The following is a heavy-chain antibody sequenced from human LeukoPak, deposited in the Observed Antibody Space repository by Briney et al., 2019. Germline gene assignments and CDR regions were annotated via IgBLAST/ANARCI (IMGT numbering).Heavy chain of an antibody. CDR2: IYPGDSDT. CDR1: GYSFTSYW. J-gene: IGHJ6*02. CDR3: ARGGAGYSSGWMDYYYGMDV. D-gene: IGHD6-19*01. V-gene: IGHV5-51*01. Sequence: AGESLKISCKGSGYSFTSYWIGWVRQMPGKGLEWMGIIYPGDSDTRYSPSFQGQVTISADKSISTAYLQWSSLKASDTAMYYCARGGAGYSSGWMDYYYGMDVWGQGTTVTVSS.